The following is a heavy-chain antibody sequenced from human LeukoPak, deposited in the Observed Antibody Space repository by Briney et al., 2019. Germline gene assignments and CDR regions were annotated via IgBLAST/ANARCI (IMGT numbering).Heavy chain of an antibody. D-gene: IGHD3-22*01. Sequence: GGSLRLSCAASGFTFSSYAMHWVRQAPGKGLEWVAVISYDGSNKYYADSVKGRFTISRDNSKNTLYLQMNSLRAEDTAVYYCATPDSSGSIPLDYWGQGTLVTVSS. CDR1: GFTFSSYA. CDR3: ATPDSSGSIPLDY. V-gene: IGHV3-30*04. J-gene: IGHJ4*02. CDR2: ISYDGSNK.